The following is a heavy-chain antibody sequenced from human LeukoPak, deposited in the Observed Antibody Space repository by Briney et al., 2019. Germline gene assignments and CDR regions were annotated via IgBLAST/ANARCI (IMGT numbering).Heavy chain of an antibody. CDR1: GGSISSYY. CDR3: ARHLRGSAGTWVLLFDP. J-gene: IGHJ5*02. D-gene: IGHD6-13*01. CDR2: IYYSGST. Sequence: SETLSLTCTVSGGSISSYYWSWIRQPPGKGLEWIGYIYYSGSTNYNPSLKSRVTISVDTSKNQFSLKLSSVTAADTAAYYCARHLRGSAGTWVLLFDPWGQGTLVTVSS. V-gene: IGHV4-59*08.